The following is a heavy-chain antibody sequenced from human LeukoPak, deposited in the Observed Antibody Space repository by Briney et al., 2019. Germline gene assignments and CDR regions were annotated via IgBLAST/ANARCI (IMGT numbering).Heavy chain of an antibody. CDR3: APLGDVWSP. J-gene: IGHJ4*02. V-gene: IGHV1-69*06. CDR1: GGTFSSYA. CDR2: IIPIFGTA. Sequence: SVKVSCKASGGTFSSYAISWVRQAPGQGLEWMGRIIPIFGTANYAQRLQGRVTITADKSTSTAYMELSSLRSEDTAVYYCAPLGDVWSPWGQGTLVTVSS. D-gene: IGHD3-3*01.